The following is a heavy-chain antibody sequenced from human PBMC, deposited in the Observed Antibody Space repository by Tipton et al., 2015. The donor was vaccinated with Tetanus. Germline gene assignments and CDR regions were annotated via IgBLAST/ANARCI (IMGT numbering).Heavy chain of an antibody. V-gene: IGHV3-23*03. D-gene: IGHD1-26*01. J-gene: IGHJ6*02. Sequence: SLRLSCAASGFTFNTYAMSWVRQAPGKGLEWVSVIYSGDSRTYYADSVKGRFTISRDNSKNTLYLQMNSLRADDTAVYYCAKSVGSPGLSGMDVWGQGTTVTVSS. CDR3: AKSVGSPGLSGMDV. CDR1: GFTFNTYA. CDR2: IYSGDSRT.